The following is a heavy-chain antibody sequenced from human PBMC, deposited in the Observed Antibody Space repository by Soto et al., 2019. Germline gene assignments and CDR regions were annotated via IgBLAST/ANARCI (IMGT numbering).Heavy chain of an antibody. V-gene: IGHV4-31*03. CDR2: IYYSGST. Sequence: SETLSLTCTVSGGSISSGGYYWSWIRQHPGKGLEWIGYIYYSGSTYYNPSLKSRVTISVDTSKNQFSLKLSSVTAADTAVYYCASYPDSSWSQFDYWGQGTLVTVSS. CDR3: ASYPDSSWSQFDY. J-gene: IGHJ4*02. D-gene: IGHD6-13*01. CDR1: GGSISSGGYY.